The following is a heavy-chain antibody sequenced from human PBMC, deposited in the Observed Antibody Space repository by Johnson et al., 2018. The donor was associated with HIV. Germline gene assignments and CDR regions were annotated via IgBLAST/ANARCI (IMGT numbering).Heavy chain of an antibody. CDR3: ARAGANYYYDSSGYGAFDI. Sequence: QVQLVESGGGVVQPGRSLRLSCAASGFTFSSYAMHCVRQAPGKGLEWVAVISYDGNNKYYADSVKGRFTISRQNSKNTRYLQMNSLRAEDTAVYYCARAGANYYYDSSGYGAFDIWGQGTMVTVAS. V-gene: IGHV3-30-3*01. J-gene: IGHJ3*02. CDR2: ISYDGNNK. CDR1: GFTFSSYA. D-gene: IGHD3-22*01.